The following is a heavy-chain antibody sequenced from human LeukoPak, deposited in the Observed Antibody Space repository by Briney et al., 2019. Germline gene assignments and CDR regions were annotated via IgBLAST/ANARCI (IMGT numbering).Heavy chain of an antibody. CDR2: IIPILGIA. D-gene: IGHD2-2*01. V-gene: IGHV1-69*04. Sequence: GASVKVSCKASGGTFSSYAISWVRQAPGQGLEWMGRIIPILGIANYAQKFQGRVTITADKSTSTAYMELSSLRSEDTAVYYCASEIKDIVVVPAAKVASWFDPWGQGTLATVSS. CDR1: GGTFSSYA. J-gene: IGHJ5*02. CDR3: ASEIKDIVVVPAAKVASWFDP.